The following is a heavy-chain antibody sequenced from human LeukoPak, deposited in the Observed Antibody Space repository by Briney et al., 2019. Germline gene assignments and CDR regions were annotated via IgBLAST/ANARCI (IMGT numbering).Heavy chain of an antibody. CDR2: ISSASTTK. CDR3: AGSYSGYDLSDS. Sequence: GGSLRLSCVVSGFPFSDYYMNWIRQAPGKGLEWIAYISSASTTKQYAGSVKGRFTISRDNDQNSMFLQMNSLRAEDTAVYYCAGSYSGYDLSDSWGKGTLVTVSS. V-gene: IGHV3-11*01. CDR1: GFPFSDYY. J-gene: IGHJ4*02. D-gene: IGHD5-12*01.